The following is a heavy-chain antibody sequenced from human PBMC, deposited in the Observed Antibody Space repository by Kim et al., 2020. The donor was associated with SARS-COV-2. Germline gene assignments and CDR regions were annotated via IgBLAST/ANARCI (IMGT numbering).Heavy chain of an antibody. Sequence: GGSLRLSCAASGFTFSSYWMHWVRQAPGKGLVWVSRINPDGSGTSYADSVKGRFTISRYNAKNTLYLQMNSLRAEDTAVYYCAREGSPRYSLNWFDPWGQGTLVTVSS. V-gene: IGHV3-74*01. CDR3: AREGSPRYSLNWFDP. J-gene: IGHJ5*02. CDR2: INPDGSGT. CDR1: GFTFSSYW. D-gene: IGHD1-1*01.